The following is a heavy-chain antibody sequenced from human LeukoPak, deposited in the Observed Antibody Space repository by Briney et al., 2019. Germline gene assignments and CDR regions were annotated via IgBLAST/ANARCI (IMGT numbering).Heavy chain of an antibody. CDR2: INPNSGGT. CDR1: GYTFTGYY. J-gene: IGHJ6*03. D-gene: IGHD4-23*01. CDR3: ARDRRVVYGGNKESINLYYYYMDV. Sequence: ASVKVSCKASGYTFTGYYMHWVRQAPGQGLEWMGWINPNSGGTNYAQKLQGRVTMTRDTSISTAYMELSRLRSDDTAVYYCARDRRVVYGGNKESINLYYYYMDVWGKGTTVTISS. V-gene: IGHV1-2*02.